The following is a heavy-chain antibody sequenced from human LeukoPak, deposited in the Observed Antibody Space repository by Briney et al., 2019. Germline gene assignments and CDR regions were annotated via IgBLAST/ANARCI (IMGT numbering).Heavy chain of an antibody. CDR3: ARASRTLIAVAGTVHDY. D-gene: IGHD6-19*01. Sequence: ASVKVSCKASGGTFISYAISWVRQAPGQGLEWMGGIIPIFGTANYAQKFQGRVTITADESTSTAYMELSSLRSEDTAVYYCARASRTLIAVAGTVHDYWGQGTLVSVSS. CDR2: IIPIFGTA. J-gene: IGHJ4*02. CDR1: GGTFISYA. V-gene: IGHV1-69*13.